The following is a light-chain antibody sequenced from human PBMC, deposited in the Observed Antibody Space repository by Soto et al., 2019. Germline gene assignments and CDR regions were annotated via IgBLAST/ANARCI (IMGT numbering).Light chain of an antibody. V-gene: IGLV2-14*01. Sequence: QSVLTQPASVSGSPGQSITISCTGTSSDVGGYNYVSWYQQQSGKAPKLMTHEVSNRPSGVSNRFSGSKSGNTASLTISGLQAEDEADYYCSSYTSSRAYVFGSGTKVTVL. CDR3: SSYTSSRAYV. CDR1: SSDVGGYNY. CDR2: EVS. J-gene: IGLJ1*01.